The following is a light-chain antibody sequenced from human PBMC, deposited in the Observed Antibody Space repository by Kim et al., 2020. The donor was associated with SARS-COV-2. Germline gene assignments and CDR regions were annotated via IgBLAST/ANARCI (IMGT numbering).Light chain of an antibody. CDR3: QQYETLPLT. Sequence: PGQRAPHSCRASQSVTGSYLAWYQQRPAQPPRLLIYGTSNRAAGIPDRFSGSGSGTDFALTISRLEPEDFAVYSCQQYETLPLTFGGGTKVDI. CDR1: QSVTGSY. J-gene: IGKJ4*01. CDR2: GTS. V-gene: IGKV3-20*01.